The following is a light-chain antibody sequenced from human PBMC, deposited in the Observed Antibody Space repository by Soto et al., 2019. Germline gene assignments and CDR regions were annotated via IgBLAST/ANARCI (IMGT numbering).Light chain of an antibody. J-gene: IGKJ1*01. V-gene: IGKV1-33*01. CDR1: QDIDNY. CDR3: QQYGSSSWT. Sequence: DIQMTQSPSSLSASVGDRVTITCQASQDIDNYLNWYQQKPGKSPKLLIYDASNLETGVPSRFSGSGSGTEFTLTISRLEPEDFAVYYCQQYGSSSWTFGQGTKVDIK. CDR2: DAS.